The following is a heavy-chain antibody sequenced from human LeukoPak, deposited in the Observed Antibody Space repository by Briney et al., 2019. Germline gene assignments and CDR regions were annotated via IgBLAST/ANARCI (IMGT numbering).Heavy chain of an antibody. CDR2: MYYSSGNT. J-gene: IGHJ5*02. D-gene: IGHD3-10*01. CDR1: GGSISSSTYY. Sequence: SETLSLTCTVSGGSISSSTYYWGWIRQPPGKGLEWIGSMYYSSGNTYYNPSLKSRVTISVDTSKNQFSLKLSSVTAADTAVYYCARGRDEGRGIAMVRGVRAPSYNWFDPWGHGTQVTVSS. CDR3: ARGRDEGRGIAMVRGVRAPSYNWFDP. V-gene: IGHV4-39*07.